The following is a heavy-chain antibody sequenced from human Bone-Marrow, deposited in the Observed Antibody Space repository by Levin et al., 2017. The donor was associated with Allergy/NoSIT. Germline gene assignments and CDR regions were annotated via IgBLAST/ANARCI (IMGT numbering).Heavy chain of an antibody. D-gene: IGHD3-10*01. CDR2: IIPLFGTT. CDR3: AGAGLRYYFDQ. Sequence: SVKVSCKASGGTFSSYTINWVRQAPGQGLEWMGGIIPLFGTTNCSQKFQDRVSITADESTSTAYLELSSLRSDDTAVYYCAGAGLRYYFDQWSQGTLVTVSS. V-gene: IGHV1-69*13. J-gene: IGHJ4*02. CDR1: GGTFSSYT.